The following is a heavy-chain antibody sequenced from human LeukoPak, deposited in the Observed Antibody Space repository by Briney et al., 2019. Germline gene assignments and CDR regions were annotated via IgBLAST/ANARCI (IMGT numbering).Heavy chain of an antibody. J-gene: IGHJ2*01. CDR1: GFTFSSYA. CDR3: ARDSLVGLRWGASYWFDL. Sequence: GGSLRLSCAASGFTFSSYAMHWVRQAPGKGLEYVSAISSNGGSTYYANSVKGRFTISRDNSKNTLYLQMGSLRAEDMAVYYCARDSLVGLRWGASYWFDLRGRGTLVTVSS. CDR2: ISSNGGST. D-gene: IGHD4-23*01. V-gene: IGHV3-64*01.